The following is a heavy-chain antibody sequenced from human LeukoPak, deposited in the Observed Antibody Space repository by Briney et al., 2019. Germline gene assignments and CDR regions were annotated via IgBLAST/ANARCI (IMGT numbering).Heavy chain of an antibody. Sequence: PSETLSLTCTVSGGSISSQYWSWIRQPPGKGLEWIGYIYYSGSTNYNPSLKSRVTISVDTSKNQFSLKLSSVTAADTAVYYCASLVGATTGFDYWGQGTLVTVSS. CDR3: ASLVGATTGFDY. V-gene: IGHV4-59*11. D-gene: IGHD1-26*01. CDR1: GGSISSQY. J-gene: IGHJ4*02. CDR2: IYYSGST.